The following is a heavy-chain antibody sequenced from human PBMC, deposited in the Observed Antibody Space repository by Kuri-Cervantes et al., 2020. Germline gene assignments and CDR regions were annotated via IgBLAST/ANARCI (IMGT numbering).Heavy chain of an antibody. CDR3: ARGRYFDWLLYYRLYYYGMDV. J-gene: IGHJ6*02. CDR1: GYTFTSYD. CDR2: MNPNSGNT. Sequence: ASVNVSCKASGYTFTSYDINWVRQATGQGLEWMGWMNPNSGNTGYAQKFQGRVTMTRNTSISTAYMELSSLRSEDTAVYYCARGRYFDWLLYYRLYYYGMDVWGQGTTVTVSS. D-gene: IGHD3-9*01. V-gene: IGHV1-8*01.